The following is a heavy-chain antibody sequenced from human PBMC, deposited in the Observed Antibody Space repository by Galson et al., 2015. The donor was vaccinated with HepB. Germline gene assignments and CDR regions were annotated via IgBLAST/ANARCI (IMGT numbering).Heavy chain of an antibody. V-gene: IGHV6-1*01. CDR1: GDSVSSNSAA. D-gene: IGHD1-1*01. Sequence: CAIPGDSVSSNSAAWNWIRQSPSRGLEWLGRTYYRSKWYNNYAVSVKSRITINPDTTKNQFSLQLNSVTPEDTAVYYCTRGDLEMTYWGQGTLVTVSS. J-gene: IGHJ4*02. CDR3: TRGDLEMTY. CDR2: TYYRSKWYN.